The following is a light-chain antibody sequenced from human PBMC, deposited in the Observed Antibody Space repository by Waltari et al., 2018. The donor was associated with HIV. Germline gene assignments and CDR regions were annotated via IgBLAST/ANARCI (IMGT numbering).Light chain of an antibody. CDR3: QYYRASSGT. CDR2: GAS. Sequence: EIVLTQSPGTLSLSPGERATLSCRASQTVDSAYIAWYQQRPGQAPRLLVYGASSRAAGIPDRFSGSGSGADFTLSIRRLEPEDFAVYYCQYYRASSGTFGQGTKVEIQ. J-gene: IGKJ1*01. V-gene: IGKV3-20*01. CDR1: QTVDSAY.